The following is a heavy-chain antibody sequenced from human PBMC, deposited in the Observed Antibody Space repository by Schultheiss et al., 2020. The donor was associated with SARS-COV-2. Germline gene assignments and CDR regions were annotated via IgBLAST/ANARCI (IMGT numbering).Heavy chain of an antibody. CDR1: GFTFSSYG. V-gene: IGHV3-30*18. J-gene: IGHJ3*02. CDR2: ISYDGSNK. CDR3: AKGKQQLGYDAFDI. D-gene: IGHD6-13*01. Sequence: SCAASGFTFSSYGMHWVRQAPGKGLEWVAVISYDGSNKYYADSVKGRFTISRDNSKNTLYLQMNSLRAEDTAVYYCAKGKQQLGYDAFDIWGQGTMVTVSS.